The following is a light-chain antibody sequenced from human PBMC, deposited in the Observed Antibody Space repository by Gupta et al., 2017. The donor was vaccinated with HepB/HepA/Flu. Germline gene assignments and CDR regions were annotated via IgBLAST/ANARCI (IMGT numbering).Light chain of an antibody. CDR1: QSVLYRSNNKSY. CDR3: QQYYNTPWT. V-gene: IGKV4-1*01. CDR2: WAS. J-gene: IGKJ1*01. Sequence: RATINCKSTQSVLYRSNNKSYLAWYQQKPGQPPKLLIYWASTRESGVPDRFSGRGSGTDFSLTISSLQAEDVAVYYCQQYYNTPWTFGQGTKVEIK.